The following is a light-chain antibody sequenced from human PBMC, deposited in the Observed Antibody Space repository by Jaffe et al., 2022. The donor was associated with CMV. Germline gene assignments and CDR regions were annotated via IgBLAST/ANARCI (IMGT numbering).Light chain of an antibody. CDR2: WAS. CDR3: QQYYSVPVT. V-gene: IGKV4-1*01. Sequence: DIVMTQSPVSLAVSLGERATINCKSSQSVLYSFDNNNYLAWFQQKPGQPPRLLIYWASTRESGVPDRFSGSGSGTDFTLTISSLQAEDVAVYYCQQYYSVPVTFGQGTKLEI. J-gene: IGKJ2*01. CDR1: QSVLYSFDNNNY.